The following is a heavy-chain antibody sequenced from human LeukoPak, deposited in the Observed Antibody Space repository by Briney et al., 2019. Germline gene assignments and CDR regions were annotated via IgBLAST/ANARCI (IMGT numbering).Heavy chain of an antibody. CDR1: GFTFSSYA. CDR2: ILQDGNEK. D-gene: IGHD1-26*01. Sequence: GGSLRLSCAASGFTFSSYAMLWVRQAPGKGLEWVAVILQDGNEKHYTDSVKGRFTISRDNSMSTLLLQMNTLRGEDTAIYYCARERCVVGACGAFDVWGQGTMATVSS. CDR3: ARERCVVGACGAFDV. J-gene: IGHJ3*01. V-gene: IGHV3-30*04.